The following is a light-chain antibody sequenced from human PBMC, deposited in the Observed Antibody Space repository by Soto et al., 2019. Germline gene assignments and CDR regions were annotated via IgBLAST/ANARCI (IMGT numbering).Light chain of an antibody. CDR3: QQYGSSSWT. J-gene: IGKJ1*01. CDR2: GAS. V-gene: IGKV3-20*01. Sequence: IVLTQSPGTLSLSPGERATLSCRASQSISSSYLAWFQQKLGQAPRLLIYGASSTATGIPDRFSGSGSGTDFTLTISRLEPEDFAVYYCQQYGSSSWTVGQGTKVEIK. CDR1: QSISSSY.